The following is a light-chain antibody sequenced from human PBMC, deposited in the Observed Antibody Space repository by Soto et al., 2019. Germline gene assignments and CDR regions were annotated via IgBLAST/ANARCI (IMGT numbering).Light chain of an antibody. J-gene: IGKJ4*01. CDR2: GAS. CDR3: QQRSNWPLT. Sequence: EIVLTQSPATLALSPGERATLSCRVSQSVSSYLAWFQQKPGQAPRLLIYGASNRATGIPARFSGSGSGTDFTLTISSLEPEDFALYYCQQRSNWPLTFGGGTKVEIK. CDR1: QSVSSY. V-gene: IGKV3-11*01.